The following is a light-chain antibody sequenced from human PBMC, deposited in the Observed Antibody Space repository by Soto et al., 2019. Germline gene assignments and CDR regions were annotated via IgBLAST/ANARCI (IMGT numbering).Light chain of an antibody. Sequence: EIVMTQSPATLSVSPVERATLSFRASQSVSSNLAWYQQKPGQAPMLLIYGASTRATGIPARFTGSGSGTEFTLTISSLQSEDFAVYYCQQRNDWPLTFGQGTRLEIK. J-gene: IGKJ5*01. CDR1: QSVSSN. CDR2: GAS. V-gene: IGKV3-15*01. CDR3: QQRNDWPLT.